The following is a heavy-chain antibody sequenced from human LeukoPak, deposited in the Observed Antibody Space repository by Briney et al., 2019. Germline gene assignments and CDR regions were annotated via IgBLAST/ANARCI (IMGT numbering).Heavy chain of an antibody. J-gene: IGHJ4*02. D-gene: IGHD3-22*01. CDR2: INPHSGGT. V-gene: IGHV1-2*02. CDR3: ARAPYYYDSSGPIDY. Sequence: SVKVSCKASGYTFTGYYMHWVRQAPGQGLEWMGWINPHSGGTNSAQMFQGRVTMTRDTSISTAYMELSRLRSDDTAVYYCARAPYYYDSSGPIDYWGQGTLVTVSS. CDR1: GYTFTGYY.